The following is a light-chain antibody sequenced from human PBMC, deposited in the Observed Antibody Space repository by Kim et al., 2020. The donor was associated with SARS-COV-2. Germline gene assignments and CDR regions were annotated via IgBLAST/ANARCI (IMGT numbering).Light chain of an antibody. CDR1: SSDVGNYNY. CDR3: RSYTTSRTLL. CDR2: DVS. J-gene: IGLJ3*02. V-gene: IGLV2-14*01. Sequence: QSALTQPASVSGSPGQSITISCTGTSSDVGNYNYVSWYQQHPGKAPKLMIFDVSNRPSGISYRFSGSKSGNTASLTISGLQAEDEADYYCRSYTTSRTLLFGGGTQLTVL.